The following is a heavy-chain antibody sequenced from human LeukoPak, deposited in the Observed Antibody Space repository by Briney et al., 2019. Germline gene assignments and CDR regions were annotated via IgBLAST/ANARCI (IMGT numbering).Heavy chain of an antibody. CDR1: GFTFSSYG. CDR2: IWYDGSNK. Sequence: GGSLRLSCAASGFTFSSYGMHWVRQAPGKGLEWVAVIWYDGSNKYYADSVKGRFTISRDNSKNTLYLQMNSLRAEDTAVYYCAKHLTKYYYDNSGYDNFDYWGQGTLVTVSS. V-gene: IGHV3-33*06. J-gene: IGHJ4*02. CDR3: AKHLTKYYYDNSGYDNFDY. D-gene: IGHD3-22*01.